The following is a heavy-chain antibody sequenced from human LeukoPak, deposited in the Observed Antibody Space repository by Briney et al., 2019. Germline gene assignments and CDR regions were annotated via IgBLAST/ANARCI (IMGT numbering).Heavy chain of an antibody. CDR2: IYYSGST. V-gene: IGHV4-31*03. J-gene: IGHJ4*02. Sequence: PSQTLSLTCTLSGGSISSGGHSWSWIRQHPGKGLEWIGYIYYSGSTYYNPSLKSRVTISVDTSKNQFSLKLSSVTAADTAVYYCARVAVVTATPFDYWGQGTLVTVSS. CDR3: ARVAVVTATPFDY. CDR1: GGSISSGGHS. D-gene: IGHD2-21*02.